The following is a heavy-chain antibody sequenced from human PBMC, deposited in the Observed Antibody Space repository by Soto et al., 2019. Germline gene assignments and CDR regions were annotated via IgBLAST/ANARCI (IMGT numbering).Heavy chain of an antibody. V-gene: IGHV4-31*03. CDR1: GGSISSGGYY. CDR3: ARVGSILTGRIDY. CDR2: IYYSGST. Sequence: SETLSLTCTVSGGSISSGGYYWSWIRQHPGKGLEWIGYIYYSGSTYYNPSLKSRVTISVDTSKNQFSLKLSSVTAADTAVYYCARVGSILTGRIDYWGQGTLVTVSS. J-gene: IGHJ4*02. D-gene: IGHD3-9*01.